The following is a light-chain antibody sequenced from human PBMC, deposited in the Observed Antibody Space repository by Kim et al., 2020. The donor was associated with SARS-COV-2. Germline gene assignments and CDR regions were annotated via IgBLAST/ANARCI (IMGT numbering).Light chain of an antibody. J-gene: IGLJ2*01. Sequence: SSELTQDPAVSVALGQTVRITCQGDSLRSYYASWYQQKSGQAPVLVIYGKNNRPSGIPDRFSGSSSGNTASFTITGAQAEDEADYYCNSRDSSGNVVFGG. CDR2: GKN. V-gene: IGLV3-19*01. CDR3: NSRDSSGNVV. CDR1: SLRSYY.